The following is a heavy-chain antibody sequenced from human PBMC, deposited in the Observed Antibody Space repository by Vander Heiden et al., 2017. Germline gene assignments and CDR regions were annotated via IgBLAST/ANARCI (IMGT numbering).Heavy chain of an antibody. Sequence: QLVESGGGVVQPGRSLRLSCAASGFTFSRYGMDWVRQAPGKGLEWVAVISYDGSNKYYADSVKGRFTISRDNSKNTLYLQMNSLRTEDTAIYYCAKATYPYSSSSCDYWGQGTLVTVSS. V-gene: IGHV3-30*18. J-gene: IGHJ4*02. CDR3: AKATYPYSSSSCDY. CDR2: ISYDGSNK. CDR1: GFTFSRYG. D-gene: IGHD6-6*01.